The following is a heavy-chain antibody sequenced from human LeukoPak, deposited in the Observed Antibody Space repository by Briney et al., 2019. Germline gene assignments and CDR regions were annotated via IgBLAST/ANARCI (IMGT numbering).Heavy chain of an antibody. CDR3: ARARTSGYHSLDY. CDR2: IYYSGST. D-gene: IGHD3-10*01. V-gene: IGHV4-30-4*01. J-gene: IGHJ4*02. CDR1: GGSISSYY. Sequence: SETLSLTCTVSGGSISSYYWSWIRQPPGKGLEWIGYIYYSGSTYYNPSLKSQVTISVDTSKNQFSLKLSSVTAADTAVYYCARARTSGYHSLDYWGQGTLVTVSS.